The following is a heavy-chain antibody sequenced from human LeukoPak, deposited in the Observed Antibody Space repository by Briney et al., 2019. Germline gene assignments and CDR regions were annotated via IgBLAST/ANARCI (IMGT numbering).Heavy chain of an antibody. D-gene: IGHD3-10*01. CDR2: IYYSGST. V-gene: IGHV4-39*07. Sequence: SETLSLTCTVSGGSISSSSYYWGWIRQPPGKGLEWIGSIYYSGSTYYNPSLKSRVTISLDTSKNQFSLKLSSVTAADTAVYYCARRVGTMVRGVRIYYYYYMDVWGKGTTVTISS. CDR1: GGSISSSSYY. J-gene: IGHJ6*03. CDR3: ARRVGTMVRGVRIYYYYYMDV.